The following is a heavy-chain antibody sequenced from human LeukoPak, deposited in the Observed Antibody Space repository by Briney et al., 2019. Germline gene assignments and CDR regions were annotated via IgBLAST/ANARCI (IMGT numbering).Heavy chain of an antibody. J-gene: IGHJ4*02. V-gene: IGHV3-21*01. CDR3: ARDKETSKGGQSAARSGY. CDR1: GFTFSSYS. CDR2: ISSSSSYI. D-gene: IGHD6-6*01. Sequence: GGSLRLSCAASGFTFSSYSMNWVRQAPGKGLEWVSSISSSSSYIYYADSVKGRFTISRDNAKNSLCLQMNSLRAEDTAVYYCARDKETSKGGQSAARSGYWGQGTLVTVSS.